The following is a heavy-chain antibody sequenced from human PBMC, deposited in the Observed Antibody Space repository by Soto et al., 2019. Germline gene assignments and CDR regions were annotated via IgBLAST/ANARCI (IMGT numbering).Heavy chain of an antibody. Sequence: ASVKVSCKASGYTFSDYYIHWVRQAPGQGLEWMGWINPNSGGTKYAPKFQGGVTMTRDTSITTAYMELSRLRSGDTAVYYCAREPATAKPEGVDFWGQGTLVTAPQ. CDR1: GYTFSDYY. J-gene: IGHJ4*02. CDR2: INPNSGGT. CDR3: AREPATAKPEGVDF. V-gene: IGHV1-2*02. D-gene: IGHD1-1*01.